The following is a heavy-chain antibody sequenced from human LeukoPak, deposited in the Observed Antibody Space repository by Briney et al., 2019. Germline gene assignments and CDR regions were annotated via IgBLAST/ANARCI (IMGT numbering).Heavy chain of an antibody. Sequence: PSETLSLTCSAYVGSFGGYFWSCIRQPPREGREGIGEVNHSGSTNYNPSLKSRGTISVDTSRTQFSLILRSVTAADTAVYYCARGPPLAYYGTGGYYFFDYWGQGILVTVSP. CDR1: VGSFGGYF. V-gene: IGHV4-34*01. J-gene: IGHJ4*02. D-gene: IGHD3-22*01. CDR3: ARGPPLAYYGTGGYYFFDY. CDR2: VNHSGST.